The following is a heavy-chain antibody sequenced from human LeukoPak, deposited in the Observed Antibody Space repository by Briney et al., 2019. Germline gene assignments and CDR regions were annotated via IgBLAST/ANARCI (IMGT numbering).Heavy chain of an antibody. CDR1: GYSISSSNW. Sequence: PSETLSLTCAVSGYSISSSNWWGWVRQPPGKGLEWIGYIYYSGSIYYNPSLKSRVTMLVDTSKNQFSLKLSSVTAVDTAVYYCARTMSSSHTVYGMDVWGQGTTVTVSS. V-gene: IGHV4-28*05. D-gene: IGHD2-2*02. CDR2: IYYSGSI. J-gene: IGHJ6*02. CDR3: ARTMSSSHTVYGMDV.